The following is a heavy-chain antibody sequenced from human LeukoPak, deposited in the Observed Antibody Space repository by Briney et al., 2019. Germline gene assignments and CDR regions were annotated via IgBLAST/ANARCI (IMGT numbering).Heavy chain of an antibody. CDR3: VRDGYCSRSNCLWAGWFDP. V-gene: IGHV1-2*02. CDR1: GYIFTAYF. CDR2: INPNNGDT. J-gene: IGHJ5*02. D-gene: IGHD2-2*01. Sequence: ASVKVSCKASGYIFTAYFMHWVRQAPGQGLEWMGWINPNNGDTKYAQKFQGRITMTRDSSLSTAYMELSSLRSDDTAVYYCVRDGYCSRSNCLWAGWFDPWGQGTLLTVSS.